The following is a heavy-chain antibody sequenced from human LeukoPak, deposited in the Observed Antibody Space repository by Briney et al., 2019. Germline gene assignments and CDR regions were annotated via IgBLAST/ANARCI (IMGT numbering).Heavy chain of an antibody. CDR1: GGTFSSYA. D-gene: IGHD3-22*01. J-gene: IGHJ4*02. CDR2: IIPILGIA. Sequence: SVKVSCKASGGTFSSYAISWVRQAPGQGLEWMGRIIPILGIADYAQKFQGRVTITADKSTSTAYMELSSLRSEDTAVYYCARDRRYYYDSSGYSSFDYRGQGTLVTVSS. V-gene: IGHV1-69*04. CDR3: ARDRRYYYDSSGYSSFDY.